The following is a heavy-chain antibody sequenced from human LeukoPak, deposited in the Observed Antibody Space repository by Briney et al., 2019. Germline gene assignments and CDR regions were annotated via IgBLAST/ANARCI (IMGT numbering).Heavy chain of an antibody. CDR3: TRDPTYSSGWLDY. D-gene: IGHD6-19*01. CDR2: IRSKAYGGTT. J-gene: IGHJ4*02. Sequence: GGSLRLSCTASGFTFGDYAMSWVRQAPGKGLEWVGFIRSKAYGGTTEYAASVKGRFTTSRDDSKSIAYLQMNSLKTEDTAVYYCTRDPTYSSGWLDYWGQGTLVTVSS. CDR1: GFTFGDYA. V-gene: IGHV3-49*04.